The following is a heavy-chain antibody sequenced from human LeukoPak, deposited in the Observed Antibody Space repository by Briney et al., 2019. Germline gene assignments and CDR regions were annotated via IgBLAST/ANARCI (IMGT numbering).Heavy chain of an antibody. J-gene: IGHJ4*02. CDR3: ARGGAAADGAPDFDY. V-gene: IGHV1-18*01. CDR2: ISAYNGNT. CDR1: GYTFTSYG. D-gene: IGHD6-13*01. Sequence: ASVTVSFKSSGYTFTSYGISWVRQAPGQGLEWMGCISAYNGNTNYAQKLQGRVTMTTDTYTSTAYMELRSLRCDDTAVYYCARGGAAADGAPDFDYWGQGTLVPVSS.